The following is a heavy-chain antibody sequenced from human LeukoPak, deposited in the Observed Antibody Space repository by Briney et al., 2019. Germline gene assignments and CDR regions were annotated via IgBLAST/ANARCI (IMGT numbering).Heavy chain of an antibody. CDR2: IYPGDSDT. J-gene: IGHJ4*02. CDR1: GYSFTSYW. V-gene: IGHV5-51*01. D-gene: IGHD3-9*01. Sequence: GESLKISCKGSGYSFTSYWIGWVRQMPGKGLEWMGIIYPGDSDTRYSPSFQGQVTISADKSISTAYLQWSSLKASDTAMYYCARAGEYYDILTGPPGNCFDYWGQGTLVTVSS. CDR3: ARAGEYYDILTGPPGNCFDY.